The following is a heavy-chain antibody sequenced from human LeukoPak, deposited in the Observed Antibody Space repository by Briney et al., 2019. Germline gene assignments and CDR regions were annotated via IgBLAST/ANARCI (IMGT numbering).Heavy chain of an antibody. CDR1: GGSFSGYY. Sequence: SETLSLTCAVYGGSFSGYYWSWIRQPPGKGLEWIGKINHSGSTNYNPSLKSRVTISVDTSKNQFSLKLSSVTAADTAVYYCARGPVVPAANPSALYYYYYMDVWGKGTTVTVSS. J-gene: IGHJ6*03. CDR3: ARGPVVPAANPSALYYYYYMDV. CDR2: INHSGST. V-gene: IGHV4-34*01. D-gene: IGHD2-2*01.